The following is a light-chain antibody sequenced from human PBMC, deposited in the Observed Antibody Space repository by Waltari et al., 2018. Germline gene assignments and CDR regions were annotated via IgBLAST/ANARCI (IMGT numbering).Light chain of an antibody. CDR3: SSYISSDTLEL. Sequence: HSALTQPASVSGSPGQSITISCTGSSSDIGNYNYVSWYQQHPGKAPKLMIFVVSNRPSGVSNRFSCSKSGNTASLTISGLQAEDEADYYCSSYISSDTLELFGGGTSLTVL. CDR2: VVS. J-gene: IGLJ2*01. V-gene: IGLV2-14*03. CDR1: SSDIGNYNY.